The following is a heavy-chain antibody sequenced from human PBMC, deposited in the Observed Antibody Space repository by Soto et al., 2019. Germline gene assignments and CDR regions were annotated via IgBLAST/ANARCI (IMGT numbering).Heavy chain of an antibody. J-gene: IGHJ6*02. D-gene: IGHD2-8*01. V-gene: IGHV5-10-1*01. CDR2: IDPSDSYT. Sequence: GESLKISCKGSGYSFTSYWISWVRQMPGKGLEWMGRIDPSDSYTNYSPSFQGHVTISADKSISTAYLQWSSLKASDTAVYYCAKGHTNENGHYPYYGMDVWGQGTTVTVSS. CDR3: AKGHTNENGHYPYYGMDV. CDR1: GYSFTSYW.